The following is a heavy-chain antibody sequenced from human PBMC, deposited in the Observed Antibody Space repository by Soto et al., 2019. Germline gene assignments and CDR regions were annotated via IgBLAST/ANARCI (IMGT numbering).Heavy chain of an antibody. D-gene: IGHD6-19*01. CDR1: GGTFSSYA. V-gene: IGHV1-69*13. CDR3: ATRYSSGWYYFDY. J-gene: IGHJ4*02. Sequence: EASVKVSCKASGGTFSSYAISWVRQAPGQGLEWMGGIIPIFGTANYAQKFQGRVTITADESTSTAYMELSSLRSEDTAVYYCATRYSSGWYYFDYWGQGTLVTVSS. CDR2: IIPIFGTA.